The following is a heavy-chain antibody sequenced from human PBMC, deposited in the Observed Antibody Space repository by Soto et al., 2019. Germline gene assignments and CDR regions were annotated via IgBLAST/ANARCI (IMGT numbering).Heavy chain of an antibody. J-gene: IGHJ5*02. D-gene: IGHD4-17*01. CDR3: AKHDGTVTLNWFDP. Sequence: SETLSLTCTVSGDSISSSSNYWGWIRQPPGKGLEWIGSVYYGGRTYYNPSLKGRVTISVDTSKNQLSLRLSSVTASDTAVYYCAKHDGTVTLNWFDPWGQGTLVTVSS. CDR1: GDSISSSSNY. CDR2: VYYGGRT. V-gene: IGHV4-39*01.